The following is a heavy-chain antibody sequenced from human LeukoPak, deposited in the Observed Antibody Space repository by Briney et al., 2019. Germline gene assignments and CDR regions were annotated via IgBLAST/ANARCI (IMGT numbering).Heavy chain of an antibody. D-gene: IGHD3-10*01. CDR2: IIPILGIA. V-gene: IGHV1-69*04. CDR1: GAAFSIYA. Sequence: SSVKVSRKASGAAFSIYAFRWVRLPPGQGLEWMGRIIPILGIANYAKKFQGRVTITADKSTSTAYMELSSLRSEDTAVYYCAWLGVWFGELSAFDIWGQGTMVTVSS. J-gene: IGHJ3*02. CDR3: AWLGVWFGELSAFDI.